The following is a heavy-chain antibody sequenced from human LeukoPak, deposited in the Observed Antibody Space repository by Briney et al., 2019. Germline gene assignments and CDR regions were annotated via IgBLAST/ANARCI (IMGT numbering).Heavy chain of an antibody. J-gene: IGHJ4*02. CDR2: LNPNSGNT. CDR1: ADTFTTYD. D-gene: IGHD1-26*01. V-gene: IGHV1-8*01. CDR3: ARSTMGARRKYDY. Sequence: ASVKVSCKASADTFTTYDVNWVRQATGQGLEWMGWLNPNSGNTGYVQKFQGRVTMTMNISISTAYMELTGLTSEDTAVYYCARSTMGARRKYDYWGQGTLVTVSS.